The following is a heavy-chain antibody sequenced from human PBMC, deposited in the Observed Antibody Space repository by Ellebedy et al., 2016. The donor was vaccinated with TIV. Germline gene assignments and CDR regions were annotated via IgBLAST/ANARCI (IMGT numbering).Heavy chain of an antibody. J-gene: IGHJ4*02. CDR3: ARDRGTTMTVSDY. V-gene: IGHV3-23*01. CDR2: VSGGSADT. CDR1: GFAFSSFA. Sequence: GESLKISCAASGFAFSSFAMTWVRQAPGKGLEWVSVVSGGSADTHYADSVKGRFTISRDNSKNTLYLQMNSLRAEDTAVYYCARDRGTTMTVSDYWGQGTLVTVSS. D-gene: IGHD3-22*01.